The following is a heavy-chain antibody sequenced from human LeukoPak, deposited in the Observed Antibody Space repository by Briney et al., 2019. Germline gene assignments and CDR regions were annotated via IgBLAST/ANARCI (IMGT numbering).Heavy chain of an antibody. D-gene: IGHD1-26*01. Sequence: ASVKVSCKASGYTFTSYYMHWVRQAPGQGLEWMGIINPSGGSTSYAQKFQGRVTMTRDTSTSTVYMELSSLRSEDTAVYYWARGMNSGSYFKGKDAFDIWGQGKMVTVSS. CDR2: INPSGGST. CDR3: ARGMNSGSYFKGKDAFDI. V-gene: IGHV1-46*01. CDR1: GYTFTSYY. J-gene: IGHJ3*02.